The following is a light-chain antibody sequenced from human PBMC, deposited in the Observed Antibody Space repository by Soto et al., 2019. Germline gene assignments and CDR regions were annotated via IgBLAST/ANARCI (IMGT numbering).Light chain of an antibody. CDR2: GIS. Sequence: DIVMTQSPATLSVSPGERATLSCRASHTISSSYLAWYQQKPGQAPRLLMYGISRRATGIPDRFSGSGSGTDFTLTITRLEPEDFAVYYCQQYVTSSPRTFGQGTKVDIK. CDR3: QQYVTSSPRT. J-gene: IGKJ1*01. CDR1: HTISSSY. V-gene: IGKV3-20*01.